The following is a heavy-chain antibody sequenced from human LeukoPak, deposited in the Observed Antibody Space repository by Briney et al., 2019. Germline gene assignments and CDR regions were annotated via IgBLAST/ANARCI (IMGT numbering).Heavy chain of an antibody. CDR2: INHSGST. J-gene: IGHJ4*02. CDR3: ASRRKYCSGGSCYDY. D-gene: IGHD2-15*01. V-gene: IGHV4-34*01. CDR1: GGSFSGYY. Sequence: SETLSLTCAVSGGSFSGYYWNWIRQSPGKGLEWIGEINHSGSTYYNPSLKSRVTISVDTSKNQFSLKLSSVTAADTAVYYCASRRKYCSGGSCYDYWGQGILVTVSS.